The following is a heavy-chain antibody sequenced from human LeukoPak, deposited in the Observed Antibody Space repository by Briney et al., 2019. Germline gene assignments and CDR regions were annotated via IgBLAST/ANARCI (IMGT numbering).Heavy chain of an antibody. CDR3: VSFYETY. Sequence: GGSLRLSCAASGNYWVHWVRQAPGKGLVWVSHINSDGSWTSYADSVKGRFTISKDNAKNTVYLQMNSLRAEDTAVYYCVSFYETYWGRGTLVTVSS. V-gene: IGHV3-74*01. CDR1: GNYW. CDR2: INSDGSWT. J-gene: IGHJ4*02. D-gene: IGHD2/OR15-2a*01.